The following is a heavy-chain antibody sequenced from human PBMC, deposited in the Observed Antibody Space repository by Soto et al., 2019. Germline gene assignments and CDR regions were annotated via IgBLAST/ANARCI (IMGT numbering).Heavy chain of an antibody. V-gene: IGHV3-23*01. J-gene: IGHJ6*02. CDR3: AKPNYCSSTSCYYYYGMDV. D-gene: IGHD2-2*01. CDR2: ISGSGGST. Sequence: GGSLRLSCAASGFTFSSHAMSWVRQAPGKGLEWVSAISGSGGSTYYADSVKGRFTISRDNSKNTLYLQMNSLRAEDTAVYYCAKPNYCSSTSCYYYYGMDVWGQGTTVTVSS. CDR1: GFTFSSHA.